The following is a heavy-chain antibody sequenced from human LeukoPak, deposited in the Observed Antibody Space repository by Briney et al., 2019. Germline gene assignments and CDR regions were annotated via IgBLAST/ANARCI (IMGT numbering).Heavy chain of an antibody. V-gene: IGHV3-23*01. Sequence: GGSLRLSCAASGFTFSSYAMSWVRQAPGKGLEWVVWISGSGGRIDYADSVKGRFTISRANSKSTLYLQMNSLRAEDTAVYSCAKDRVVVVYNDFDYWRQGPLVTAS. CDR3: AKDRVVVVYNDFDY. J-gene: IGHJ4*02. CDR2: ISGSGGRI. CDR1: GFTFSSYA. D-gene: IGHD2-21*01.